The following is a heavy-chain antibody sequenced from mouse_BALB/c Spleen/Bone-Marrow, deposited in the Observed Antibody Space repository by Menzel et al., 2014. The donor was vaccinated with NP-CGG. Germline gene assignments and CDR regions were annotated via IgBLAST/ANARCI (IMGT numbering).Heavy chain of an antibody. CDR1: GFDFSRYC. CDR3: ACHGNHGYHAD. CDR2: LNQGGSTI. Sequence: EVKLMESGGGLVQPGGSLNLACVASGFDFSRYCMSWARQAPGKGQEWIGVLNQGGSTINYSPSLKVKFIISIYNAKNTLNLQMSKVRTEDTALYYCACHGNHGYHADWGQGTTLTVSS. J-gene: IGHJ2*01. D-gene: IGHD1-2*01. V-gene: IGHV4-2*02.